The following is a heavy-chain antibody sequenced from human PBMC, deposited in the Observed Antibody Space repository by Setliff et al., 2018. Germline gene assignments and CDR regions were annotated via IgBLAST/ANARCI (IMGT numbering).Heavy chain of an antibody. Sequence: LRLSCAASGFTFSSYSLNWVRQAPGKGLEWVSSISSSSSYIYYADSVQGRFTISRDNAKNSLYLQMNSLRAEDTAVYYCARGRPLYSSPVDYWGQGTLVTVSS. CDR1: GFTFSSYS. CDR3: ARGRPLYSSPVDY. CDR2: ISSSSSYI. D-gene: IGHD6-13*01. V-gene: IGHV3-21*01. J-gene: IGHJ4*02.